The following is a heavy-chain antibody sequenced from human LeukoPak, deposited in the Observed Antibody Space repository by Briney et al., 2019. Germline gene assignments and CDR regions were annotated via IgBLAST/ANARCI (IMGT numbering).Heavy chain of an antibody. CDR2: ISGSGGST. D-gene: IGHD4-17*01. J-gene: IGHJ5*02. CDR1: GFTFSSYA. CDR3: ARGWGGPYGDLIYLDP. Sequence: PGGSLRLSCAASGFTFSSYAMSWVRQAPGKGLEWVSAISGSGGSTYYADSVKGRFTISRDNSKNTLYLQMNSLRAEDTAVYYCARGWGGPYGDLIYLDPWGQGTLVTVSS. V-gene: IGHV3-23*01.